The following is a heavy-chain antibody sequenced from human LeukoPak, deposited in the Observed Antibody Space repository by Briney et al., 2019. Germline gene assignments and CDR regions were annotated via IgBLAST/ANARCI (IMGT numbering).Heavy chain of an antibody. Sequence: GGSLRLSCAASGFTFSSYAMHWVRQAPGKGLEYVSAISSNGGSTYYANSVKGRFTISRDNSKNTLYLQMGGLRAEDMAVYYCARGVSRAFDIWGQGTMVTVSS. V-gene: IGHV3-64*01. CDR2: ISSNGGST. CDR1: GFTFSSYA. D-gene: IGHD3-10*01. CDR3: ARGVSRAFDI. J-gene: IGHJ3*02.